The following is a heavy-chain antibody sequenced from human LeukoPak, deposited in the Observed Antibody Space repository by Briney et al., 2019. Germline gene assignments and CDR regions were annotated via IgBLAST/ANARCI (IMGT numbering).Heavy chain of an antibody. CDR1: GGTFSSYT. V-gene: IGHV1-69*02. J-gene: IGHJ5*02. Sequence: VASVKVSCKASGGTFSSYTISWVRQAPGQGLEWVGRIIPILDITNYAQKFQGRVTITADKSTSTAYMELSSLRSEDTAMYYCARSTEYYDSSGYLGDWFDPWGQETLVTVSS. CDR2: IIPILDIT. D-gene: IGHD3-22*01. CDR3: ARSTEYYDSSGYLGDWFDP.